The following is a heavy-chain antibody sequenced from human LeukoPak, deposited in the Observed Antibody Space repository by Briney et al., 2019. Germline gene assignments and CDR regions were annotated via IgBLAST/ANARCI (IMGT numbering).Heavy chain of an antibody. CDR1: GYTFTGYY. V-gene: IGHV1-2*06. J-gene: IGHJ4*02. Sequence: ASVKVSCKASGYTFTGYYMHWVRQAPGQGLEWMGRINPNSGGTNYAQKFQGRVTMTRDTSISTAYMELSRLRSDDTAVYYCARMLSGYDILTGWRHIDYWGQGTLVTVSS. CDR3: ARMLSGYDILTGWRHIDY. D-gene: IGHD3-9*01. CDR2: INPNSGGT.